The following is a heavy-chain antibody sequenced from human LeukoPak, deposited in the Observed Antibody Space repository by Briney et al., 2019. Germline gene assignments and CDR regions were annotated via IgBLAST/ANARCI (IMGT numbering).Heavy chain of an antibody. CDR2: ITSNGENI. CDR3: VKMRDLIASGFYDY. V-gene: IGHV3-64D*06. D-gene: IGHD2-21*01. J-gene: IGHJ4*03. CDR1: GFTFSSYA. Sequence: GGSLRLSCSGSGFTFSSYAMQWVRQAPGKGLEFVSAITSNGENIDYADSVTGRFTISRDNSKNTLSLQMSSLRREDTAVYYCVKMRDLIASGFYDYWGQGTLVTVSS.